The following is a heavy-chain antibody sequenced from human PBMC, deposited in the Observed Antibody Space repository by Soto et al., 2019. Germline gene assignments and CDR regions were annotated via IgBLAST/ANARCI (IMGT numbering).Heavy chain of an antibody. CDR1: SSSVSSYY. CDR2: IYYSGYT. CDR3: ARHGSN. V-gene: IGHV4-59*08. Sequence: SETLSLTCTVSSSSVSSYYWNWIRQSPGKGLEWIGYIYYSGYTYYNPSLKSRVTISVDTSKNQFSLKLTSVTAADTAVYYCARHGSNWGQGTLVTVSS. J-gene: IGHJ4*02.